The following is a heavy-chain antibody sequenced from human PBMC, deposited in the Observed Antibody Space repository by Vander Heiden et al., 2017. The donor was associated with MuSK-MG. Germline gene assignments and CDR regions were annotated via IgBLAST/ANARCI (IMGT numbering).Heavy chain of an antibody. Sequence: QVQLVESGGGVVQPGRSLRLSCAASVLTFSSYGMHWVRQAPGKGLEWVAVIWYDGSNKYYADSVKGRFTISRDNSKNTLYLQMNSLRAEDTAVYYCARDYSLWYYYYGMDVWGQGTTVTVSS. J-gene: IGHJ6*02. CDR3: ARDYSLWYYYYGMDV. D-gene: IGHD1-26*01. CDR1: VLTFSSYG. CDR2: IWYDGSNK. V-gene: IGHV3-33*01.